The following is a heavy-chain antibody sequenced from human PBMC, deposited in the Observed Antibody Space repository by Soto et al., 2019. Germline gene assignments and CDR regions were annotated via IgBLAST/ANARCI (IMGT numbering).Heavy chain of an antibody. CDR1: GGSFSGYY. J-gene: IGHJ6*03. V-gene: IGHV4-34*01. CDR3: ARAIVVVPAAELPNYYYYMDV. Sequence: SETLYLTCAVYGGSFSGYYWSWIRQPPGKGLEWIGEINHSGSTHYNPSLKSRVTISVDTSKNQFSLKLSSVTAADTAVYYCARAIVVVPAAELPNYYYYMDVWGKGTTVT. CDR2: INHSGST. D-gene: IGHD2-2*01.